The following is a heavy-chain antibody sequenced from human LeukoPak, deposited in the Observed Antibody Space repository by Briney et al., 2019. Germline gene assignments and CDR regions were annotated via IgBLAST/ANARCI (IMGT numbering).Heavy chain of an antibody. D-gene: IGHD3-10*01. CDR3: ARDQGSMVRGLYEMNY. V-gene: IGHV1-69*13. CDR1: GGTFSSYA. J-gene: IGHJ4*02. Sequence: SVKVSCKASGGTFSSYAIGWVRQASGQGLEWMGGVIPIFGTVNYAQKFQGRVTITADESTSTAYMELSSLRSEDTAVYYCARDQGSMVRGLYEMNYWGQGTLVTVSS. CDR2: VIPIFGTV.